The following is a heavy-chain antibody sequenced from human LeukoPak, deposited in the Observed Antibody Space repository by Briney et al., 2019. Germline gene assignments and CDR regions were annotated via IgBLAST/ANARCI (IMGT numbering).Heavy chain of an antibody. CDR1: GFTFSSYG. V-gene: IGHV3-30*18. D-gene: IGHD3-3*01. Sequence: GRSLRLSCAASGFTFSSYGMHWVRQAPGKGLEWVAVISYDGSNKYYADSVKGRFTISRDNSKNTLYLQMNSLRAEDTAVYYCAKITEWLSPYYYGMDVWGQGTTVTVSS. CDR3: AKITEWLSPYYYGMDV. J-gene: IGHJ6*02. CDR2: ISYDGSNK.